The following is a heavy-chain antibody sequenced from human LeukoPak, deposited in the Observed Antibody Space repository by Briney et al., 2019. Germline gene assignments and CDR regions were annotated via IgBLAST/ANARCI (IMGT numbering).Heavy chain of an antibody. D-gene: IGHD2-2*01. V-gene: IGHV4-4*07. J-gene: IGHJ4*02. CDR1: GGSISSYY. CDR2: IYTSGST. CDR3: ARGAIYCSSTSCSWEVDY. Sequence: KPSETLSLTCTVSGGSISSYYWSWIRQPAGKGLEWIGRIYTSGSTNYNPSLKSRVTMSVDTSKNQFSLKLSSVTAADTAVYYCARGAIYCSSTSCSWEVDYWGQGTLVTVSS.